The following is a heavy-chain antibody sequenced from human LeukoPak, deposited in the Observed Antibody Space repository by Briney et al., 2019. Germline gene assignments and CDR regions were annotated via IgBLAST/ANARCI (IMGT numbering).Heavy chain of an antibody. J-gene: IGHJ4*02. V-gene: IGHV1-69*04. CDR3: ARGKGTHPFSSSWYIEDY. CDR2: IIPILGIA. D-gene: IGHD6-13*01. Sequence: GASVKVSCKASGYTFTSYGISWVRQAPGQGLEWMGRIIPILGIANYAQKFQGRVTITADKSTSTAYMELSSLRSEDTAVYYCARGKGTHPFSSSWYIEDYWGQGTLVTVSS. CDR1: GYTFTSYG.